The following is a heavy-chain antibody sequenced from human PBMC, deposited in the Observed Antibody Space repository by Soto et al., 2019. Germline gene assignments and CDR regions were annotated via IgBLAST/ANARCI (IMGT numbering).Heavy chain of an antibody. Sequence: GGSLRLSCAASGFTFSSYWMSWVRQAPGKGLEWVANIKQDGSEKYYVDSVKGRFTISRDNAKNSLYLQMNSLRAEDTAVYYCARDTGGDFWSAYYNYYYMDVWGKGTTVTVSS. V-gene: IGHV3-7*01. CDR1: GFTFSSYW. CDR2: IKQDGSEK. D-gene: IGHD3-3*01. J-gene: IGHJ6*03. CDR3: ARDTGGDFWSAYYNYYYMDV.